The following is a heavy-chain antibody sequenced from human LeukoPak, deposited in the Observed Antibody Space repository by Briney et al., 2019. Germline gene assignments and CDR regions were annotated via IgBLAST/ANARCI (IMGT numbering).Heavy chain of an antibody. CDR3: ARGPLTGITGTIDP. CDR1: GFTFSSYA. D-gene: IGHD1-20*01. CDR2: ISSNGGST. J-gene: IGHJ5*02. V-gene: IGHV3-64*01. Sequence: GGSLRLSCAASGFTFSSYAMHWVRQAPGKRLEYVSAISSNGGSTYYANSVKGRFTISRDNSKNTLYLQMGSLRAEDMAVYYCARGPLTGITGTIDPWGQGTLVTVSS.